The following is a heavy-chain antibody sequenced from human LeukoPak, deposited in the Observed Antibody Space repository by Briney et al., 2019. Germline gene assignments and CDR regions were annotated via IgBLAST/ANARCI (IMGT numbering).Heavy chain of an antibody. CDR2: IWYDGSNK. V-gene: IGHV3-33*01. Sequence: GRSLRLSCAASGFTFSTYGMHWVRQAPGKGLEWVAVIWYDGSNKYYADSVKGRFTISRDNSKNTLYLQMNSLRAEDTAVYYCARHVSGSVESWSDPWGQGTLVTVSS. CDR1: GFTFSTYG. CDR3: ARHVSGSVESWSDP. J-gene: IGHJ5*02. D-gene: IGHD3-10*01.